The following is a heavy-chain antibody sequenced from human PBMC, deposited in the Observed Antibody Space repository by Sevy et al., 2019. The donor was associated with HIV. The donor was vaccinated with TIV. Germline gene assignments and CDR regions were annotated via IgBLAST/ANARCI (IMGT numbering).Heavy chain of an antibody. V-gene: IGHV4-39*01. CDR1: GGSISSSRHY. CDR3: ARHPLGNWFDL. Sequence: SETLSLTCNVSGGSISSSRHYWGWIRQSPGKSLEWIGSRFYSGGAYYNPSLQSRVTMSEDTSKKQFSLNVNSVTAADTAVYYCARHPLGNWFDLWGQGILVTVSS. D-gene: IGHD3-16*01. CDR2: RFYSGGA. J-gene: IGHJ5*02.